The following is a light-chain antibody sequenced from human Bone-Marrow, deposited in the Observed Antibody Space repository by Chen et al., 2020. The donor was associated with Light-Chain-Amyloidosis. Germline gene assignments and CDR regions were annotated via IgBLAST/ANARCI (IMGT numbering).Light chain of an antibody. J-gene: IGLJ3*02. Sequence: SYVLTQPSSVSVAPGQTATIACGGNNIGSTSVHWYQQTPGQAPLLVFYDDSDRPSGTPERLSGSNSGNTATLTISRVEAGDEADYYCQVWDRSSDRPVFGGGTKLTVL. CDR2: DDS. CDR1: NIGSTS. CDR3: QVWDRSSDRPV. V-gene: IGLV3-21*02.